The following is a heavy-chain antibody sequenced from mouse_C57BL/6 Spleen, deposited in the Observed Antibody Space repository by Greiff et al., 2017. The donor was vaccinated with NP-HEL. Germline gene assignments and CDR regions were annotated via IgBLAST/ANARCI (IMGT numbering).Heavy chain of an antibody. V-gene: IGHV5-4*01. CDR2: ISDGGSYT. D-gene: IGHD2-1*01. Sequence: DVQLVESGGGLVKPGGSLKLSCAASGFTFSSYAMSWVRQTPEKRLEWVATISDGGSYTYYPDNVKGRFTISRDNAKNNLYLQMSHLKSEDTAMYYCARGDYGNYAWFAYWGQGTLVTVSA. CDR3: ARGDYGNYAWFAY. J-gene: IGHJ3*01. CDR1: GFTFSSYA.